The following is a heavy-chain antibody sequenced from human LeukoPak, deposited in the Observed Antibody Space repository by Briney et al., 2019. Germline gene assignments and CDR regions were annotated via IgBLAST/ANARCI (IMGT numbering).Heavy chain of an antibody. V-gene: IGHV4-4*02. D-gene: IGHD1-26*01. J-gene: IGHJ4*02. CDR2: IYHSGST. Sequence: PSETLSLTCTVSGGSISSSNWWSWVRQPPGKGLEWIGEIYHSGSTNYNPSLKSRVTISVDKSKNQFSLKLSSVTAADTAVYYCARDLGVSGSYQPGYWGQGTLVTVSS. CDR1: GGSISSSNW. CDR3: ARDLGVSGSYQPGY.